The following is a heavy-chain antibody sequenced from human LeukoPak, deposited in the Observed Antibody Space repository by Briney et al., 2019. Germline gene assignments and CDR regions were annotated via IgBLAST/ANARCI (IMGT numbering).Heavy chain of an antibody. CDR3: ASGRTLNL. D-gene: IGHD1-14*01. J-gene: IGHJ4*02. CDR2: TSQSGNT. V-gene: IGHV4-4*02. CDR1: GDSVRSSHW. Sequence: SGTLSLTCAVSGDSVRSSHWWNWVLQSPGKGLEWIGETSQSGNTKYNPSLTSRVTISVDTSKNQFSLKLSSVTAADTAVYYCASGRTLNLWGQGTLVTVSS.